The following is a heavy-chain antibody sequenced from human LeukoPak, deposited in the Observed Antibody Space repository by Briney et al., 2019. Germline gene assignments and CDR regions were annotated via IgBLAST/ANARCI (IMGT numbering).Heavy chain of an antibody. CDR3: ARDPPRQLAKFDY. D-gene: IGHD6-6*01. CDR2: IYSGGST. CDR1: GFTFDDYA. J-gene: IGHJ4*02. V-gene: IGHV3-NL1*01. Sequence: GGSLRLSCAASGFTFDDYAMHWVRQAPGKGLEWVSVIYSGGSTYYADSVKGRFTISRDNSKNTLYLQMNSLRAEDTAVYYCARDPPRQLAKFDYWGQGTLVTVSS.